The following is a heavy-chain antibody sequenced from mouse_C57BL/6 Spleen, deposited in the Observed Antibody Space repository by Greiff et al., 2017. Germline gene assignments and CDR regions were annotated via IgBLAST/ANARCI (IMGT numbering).Heavy chain of an antibody. D-gene: IGHD4-1*01. J-gene: IGHJ4*01. CDR3: ATGGYAMDY. V-gene: IGHV5-17*01. CDR2: ISSGSSTT. CDR1: GFTFSDYG. Sequence: EVQLVESGGGLVKPGGSLKLSCAASGFTFSDYGMHWVRQAPEKGLEWVAYISSGSSTTYYADTVKGRFTISRDNAKNTLCLQMTSLRSEDTAMYYGATGGYAMDYWGQGTSVTVSS.